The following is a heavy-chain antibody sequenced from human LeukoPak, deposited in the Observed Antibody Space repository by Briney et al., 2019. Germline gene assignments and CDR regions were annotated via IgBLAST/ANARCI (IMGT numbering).Heavy chain of an antibody. D-gene: IGHD6-13*01. V-gene: IGHV3-48*03. CDR2: ISSSGSTI. Sequence: GGSLRLSCAASGFTFSSYEMNWVRQAPGKGLEWVSYISSSGSTIYYADSVKGRFTISRDNAKNSLYLQMNSLRGEDTAVYYCARVLLPGNSSSWYSGYYYYGMDVWGQGATVTVSS. CDR1: GFTFSSYE. CDR3: ARVLLPGNSSSWYSGYYYYGMDV. J-gene: IGHJ6*01.